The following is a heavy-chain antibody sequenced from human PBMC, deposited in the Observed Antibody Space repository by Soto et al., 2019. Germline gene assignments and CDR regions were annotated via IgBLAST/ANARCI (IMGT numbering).Heavy chain of an antibody. CDR2: IIPILGET. Sequence: QVQLVQSGAEVKKPGSSVRVSYNASGTIFSSYTISWVRQAPGQGLEWMGRIIPILGETNSAQKFQDRVTLTADKSTNTAYMELNSLRLEDTAVYYCARGLGGRMDDWGQGTTVTVSS. V-gene: IGHV1-69*08. D-gene: IGHD3-16*01. CDR1: GTIFSSYT. J-gene: IGHJ6*02. CDR3: ARGLGGRMDD.